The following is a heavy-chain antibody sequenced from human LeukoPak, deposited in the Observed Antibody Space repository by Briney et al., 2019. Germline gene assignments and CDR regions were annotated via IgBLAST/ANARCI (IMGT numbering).Heavy chain of an antibody. V-gene: IGHV3-23*01. CDR3: AKDRGY. CDR1: GFTFSTYA. CDR2: ISGSGDTT. J-gene: IGHJ4*02. D-gene: IGHD3-22*01. Sequence: GGSLRLSCAASGFTFSTYAMTWVRQAPGKGLEWVSAISGSGDTTYYADSVKGRFTISGDNSQNTVNLQMTSLRADDTAVYYCAKDRGYWGQGTLVTVSS.